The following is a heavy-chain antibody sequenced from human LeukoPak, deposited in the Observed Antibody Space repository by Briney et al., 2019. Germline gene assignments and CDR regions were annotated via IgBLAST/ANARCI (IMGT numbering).Heavy chain of an antibody. V-gene: IGHV1-69*06. Sequence: ASVKVSCKASGYTFTGYYMHWVRQAPGQGLEWMGGIIPIFGTANYAQKFQGRVTITADKSTSTAYMELSSLRSEDTAVYYCARSPRDFWSGYYMDVWGKGTTVTVSS. CDR2: IIPIFGTA. D-gene: IGHD3-3*01. CDR1: GYTFTGYY. J-gene: IGHJ6*03. CDR3: ARSPRDFWSGYYMDV.